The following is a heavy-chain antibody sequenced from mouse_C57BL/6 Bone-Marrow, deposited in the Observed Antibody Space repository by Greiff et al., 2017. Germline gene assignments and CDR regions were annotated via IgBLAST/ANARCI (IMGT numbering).Heavy chain of an antibody. J-gene: IGHJ1*03. D-gene: IGHD2-5*01. CDR1: GFTFSDYY. Sequence: EVQLQESGGGLVQPGGSLKLSCAASGFTFSDYYMYWVRQTPEKRLEWVAYISNGGGSTYYPDTVKGRFTISRDNAKNTLYLQMSRLKSEDTAMYYCARRRAYYSNYGWYFDVWGTGTTVTVSS. V-gene: IGHV5-12*01. CDR3: ARRRAYYSNYGWYFDV. CDR2: ISNGGGST.